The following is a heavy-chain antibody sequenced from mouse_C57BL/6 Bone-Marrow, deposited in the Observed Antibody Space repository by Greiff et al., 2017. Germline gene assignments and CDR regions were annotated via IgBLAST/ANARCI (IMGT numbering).Heavy chain of an antibody. J-gene: IGHJ3*01. CDR3: TTIPNLFFAY. CDR1: GFNIKDDY. CDR2: IDPENGDT. Sequence: EVKLQESGAELVRPGASVKLSCTASGFNIKDDYMHWVKQRPEQGLEWIGWIDPENGDTEYASKFHGKATITADTSSNTAYLQLSSLTSEDTAVYYCTTIPNLFFAYWGQGTLVTVSA. V-gene: IGHV14-4*01. D-gene: IGHD1-1*01.